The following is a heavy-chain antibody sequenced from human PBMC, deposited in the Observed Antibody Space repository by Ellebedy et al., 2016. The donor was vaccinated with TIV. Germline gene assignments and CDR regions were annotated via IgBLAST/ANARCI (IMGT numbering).Heavy chain of an antibody. CDR3: ARGGGHNWLDP. Sequence: AASVKVSCKASGDTFRSYATSWVRQAPGQGLEWMGGFIPILATTNYAQKLQGRVTITADESTSTAYMELSSLSSEDTAVYYCARGGGHNWLDPWGQGTLVTVSS. D-gene: IGHD3-10*01. CDR1: GDTFRSYA. J-gene: IGHJ5*02. V-gene: IGHV1-69*13. CDR2: FIPILATT.